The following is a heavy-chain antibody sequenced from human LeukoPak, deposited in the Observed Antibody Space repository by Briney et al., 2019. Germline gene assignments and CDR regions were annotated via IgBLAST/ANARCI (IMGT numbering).Heavy chain of an antibody. V-gene: IGHV3-33*01. CDR2: IWYDGINK. CDR3: VRDSGEIPNTYYYDSSGYLHY. CDR1: GFTFNTYG. J-gene: IGHJ4*02. Sequence: GGSLRLSCAASGFTFNTYGMHWVRQAPGKGLEWWAVIWYDGINKYYADSVRGRFTISRDNSKNTLYLQMNSLRAEDTAAYFCVRDSGEIPNTYYYDSSGYLHYWGPGTLVTVSS. D-gene: IGHD3-22*01.